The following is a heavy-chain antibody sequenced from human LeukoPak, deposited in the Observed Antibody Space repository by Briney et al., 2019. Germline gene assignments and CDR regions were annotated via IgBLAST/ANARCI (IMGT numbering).Heavy chain of an antibody. CDR1: GFTFRSYG. CDR2: ISYDGSNK. V-gene: IGHV3-30*18. Sequence: PGRSLRLSCAASGFTFRSYGMHWVRQAPGKGLEWVAVISYDGSNKYYADSVKGRFTISRDNSKNTLYLQMNSLRAEDTAVYYCAKDLQRGITMVRGAVDPWGQGTLVTVSS. J-gene: IGHJ5*02. D-gene: IGHD3-10*01. CDR3: AKDLQRGITMVRGAVDP.